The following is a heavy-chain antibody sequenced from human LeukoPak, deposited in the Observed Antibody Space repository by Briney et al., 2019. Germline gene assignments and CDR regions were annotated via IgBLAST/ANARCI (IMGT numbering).Heavy chain of an antibody. CDR1: GFTVSSNY. D-gene: IGHD3-22*01. V-gene: IGHV3-53*01. CDR3: ARDKAYYDSSGYYYPGYYYYYMDV. Sequence: PGGSLRLSCAASGFTVSSNYRSWVRQAPGRGLEWVSVIYSGGSTYYADSVKGRFTISRDNSKNTLYLQMNSLRAEDTAVYYCARDKAYYDSSGYYYPGYYYYYMDVWGKGTTVTVSS. J-gene: IGHJ6*03. CDR2: IYSGGST.